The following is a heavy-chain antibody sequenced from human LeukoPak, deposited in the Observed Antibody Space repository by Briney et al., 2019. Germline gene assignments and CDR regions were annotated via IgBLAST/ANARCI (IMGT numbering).Heavy chain of an antibody. CDR1: GFTFSSYA. Sequence: GGSLRLSCAASGFTFSSYAMSWVRQAPGKGLQWVSTVSKNGDTTYYADSVKGRFTISRDISKNTVYLQMNSLRAEDTAFYYCASSHILTGPDALDIWGQGTMVTVSS. CDR2: VSKNGDTT. D-gene: IGHD3-9*01. V-gene: IGHV3-23*01. CDR3: ASSHILTGPDALDI. J-gene: IGHJ3*02.